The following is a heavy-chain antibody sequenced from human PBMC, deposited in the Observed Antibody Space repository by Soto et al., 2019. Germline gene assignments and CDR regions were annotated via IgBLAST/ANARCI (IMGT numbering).Heavy chain of an antibody. V-gene: IGHV4-34*01. CDR2: IHHSGST. J-gene: IGHJ1*01. D-gene: IGHD3-10*01. CDR1: GGSFSGYY. Sequence: PSETLSLTCAVSGGSFSGYYCIWIRLPPGKGLEWIGEIHHSGSTNYNPSLKSRVTISVDTSKNQFSLKLSSVTAADTAVYYCARGYYCSGSYYYRAEYFQHWGQGTLVTVSS. CDR3: ARGYYCSGSYYYRAEYFQH.